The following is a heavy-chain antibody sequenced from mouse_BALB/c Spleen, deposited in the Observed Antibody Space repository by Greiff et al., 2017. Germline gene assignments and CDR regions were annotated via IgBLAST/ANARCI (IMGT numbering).Heavy chain of an antibody. D-gene: IGHD1-2*01. J-gene: IGHJ3*01. V-gene: IGHV1-66*01. CDR3: ARDGTTASWFAY. CDR2: IFPGSGNT. Sequence: QVQLKQSGPELVKPGASVKISCKASGYSFTSYYIHWVKQRPGQGLEWIGWIFPGSGNTKYNEKFKGKATLTADTSSSTAYMQLSSLTSEDSAVYFCARDGTTASWFAYWGQGTLVTVSA. CDR1: GYSFTSYY.